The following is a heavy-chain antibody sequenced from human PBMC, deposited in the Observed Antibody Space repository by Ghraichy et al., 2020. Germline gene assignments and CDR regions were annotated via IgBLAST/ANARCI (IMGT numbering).Heavy chain of an antibody. V-gene: IGHV3-23*01. Sequence: GGSLRLSCAASGFTFSTCAISWVRQAPGKGLEWVSAISGSGGSTYYADSVKGRFTISRDNSKDTLYLHMSSLRAEDTAVYYCAKELMWLVRGGFDIWGQGTLVTVSS. J-gene: IGHJ3*02. CDR1: GFTFSTCA. D-gene: IGHD6-19*01. CDR2: ISGSGGST. CDR3: AKELMWLVRGGFDI.